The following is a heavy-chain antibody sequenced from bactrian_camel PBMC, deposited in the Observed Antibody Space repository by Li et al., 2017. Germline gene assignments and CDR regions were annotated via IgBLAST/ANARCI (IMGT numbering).Heavy chain of an antibody. Sequence: VQLVESGGGLVQPGGSLKLSCAASGFTFSTYYINWIRQAPGKGLEWVSSIYTGDGSTNSADSVKGRFTISRDNAKNTVYLQMNSLKSEDTALYYCVAGGSNRFDYWGQGTQVTVS. CDR2: IYTGDGST. V-gene: IGHV3-2*01. J-gene: IGHJ4*01. D-gene: IGHD2*01. CDR1: GFTFSTYY. CDR3: VAGGSNRFDY.